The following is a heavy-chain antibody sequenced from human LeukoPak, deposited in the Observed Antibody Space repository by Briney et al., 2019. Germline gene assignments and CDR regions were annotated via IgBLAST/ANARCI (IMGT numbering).Heavy chain of an antibody. CDR1: GDSISSYY. CDR3: ARQGYYGSGSYIVHWFDP. CDR2: IYASGST. Sequence: SETLSLTCTVSGDSISSYYWSWIRQPAGKGLEWIGRIYASGSTNYNPSLKSRVTMSVDTSKNQFSLKLSSVTAADTAVYYCARQGYYGSGSYIVHWFDPWGQGTLVTVSS. J-gene: IGHJ5*02. V-gene: IGHV4-4*07. D-gene: IGHD3-10*01.